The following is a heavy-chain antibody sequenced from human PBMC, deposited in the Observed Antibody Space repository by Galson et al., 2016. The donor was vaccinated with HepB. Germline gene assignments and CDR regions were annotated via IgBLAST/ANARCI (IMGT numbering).Heavy chain of an antibody. J-gene: IGHJ6*02. Sequence: PALVKPTQTLTLTCTFSGFSLSTSGVGVGWIRQPPGKALEWLALIYWDDDKRYSPSLKSRLTITKDTSENPVVLTMTNMDPVDTATYYFAHGYSSSSENYYYYGMDVWGQGTTVTVSS. V-gene: IGHV2-5*02. CDR2: IYWDDDK. D-gene: IGHD6-13*01. CDR3: AHGYSSSSENYYYYGMDV. CDR1: GFSLSTSGVG.